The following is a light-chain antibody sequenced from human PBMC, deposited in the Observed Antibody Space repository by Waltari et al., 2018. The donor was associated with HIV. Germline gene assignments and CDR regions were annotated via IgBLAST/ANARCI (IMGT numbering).Light chain of an antibody. CDR2: AAS. V-gene: IGKV1-9*01. CDR1: QDIASY. CDR3: QQLNSYPLT. J-gene: IGKJ5*01. Sequence: GDRVTITCRASQDIASYLTWYQQRPGRAPKVLIYAASTLQSGAPSRFSGSGSGTEFTLTISSLQSEDFATYYCQQLNSYPLTFGQGTRLESK.